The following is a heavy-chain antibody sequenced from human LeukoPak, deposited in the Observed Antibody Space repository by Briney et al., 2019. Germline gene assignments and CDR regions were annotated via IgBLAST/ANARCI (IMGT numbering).Heavy chain of an antibody. V-gene: IGHV3-11*04. CDR2: ISSSGGTI. D-gene: IGHD6-19*01. Sequence: GGSLRLSCAASGFTFSDYYMNWLRQAPGKGLEWISYISSSGGTIYYADSVKGRFNISRDNAKNSLYLQMNSLRAEDTAVYYCAGYSSGWFGAFHIWGQGTMVTVSS. CDR3: AGYSSGWFGAFHI. J-gene: IGHJ3*02. CDR1: GFTFSDYY.